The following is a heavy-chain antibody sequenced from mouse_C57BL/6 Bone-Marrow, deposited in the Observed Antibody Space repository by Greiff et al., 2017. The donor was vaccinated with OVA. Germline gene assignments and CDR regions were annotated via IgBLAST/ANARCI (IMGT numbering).Heavy chain of an antibody. CDR2: IDPENGDT. V-gene: IGHV14-4*01. CDR3: TYYSNYVEGYYAMDY. D-gene: IGHD2-5*01. Sequence: EVQRVESGAELVRPGASVKLSCTASGFNIKDDYMHWVKQRPEQGLEWIGWIDPENGDTEYASKFQGKATITADTSSNTAYLQLSSLTSEDTAVYYCTYYSNYVEGYYAMDYWGQGTSVTVSS. J-gene: IGHJ4*01. CDR1: GFNIKDDY.